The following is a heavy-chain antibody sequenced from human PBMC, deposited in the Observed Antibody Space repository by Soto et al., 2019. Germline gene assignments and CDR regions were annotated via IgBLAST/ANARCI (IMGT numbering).Heavy chain of an antibody. CDR2: ISWNSGSI. CDR3: AKDIAAAAGTYYYGMDV. CDR1: GFTFDDYA. Sequence: EVQLVESGGGLVQPGRSLRRSCAASGFTFDDYAMHWVRQAPGKGLEWVSGISWNSGSIGYADSVKGRFTISRDNAQNSLYLQMNSMRAEDTALYYCAKDIAAAAGTYYYGMDVWGKGPTVTVSS. J-gene: IGHJ6*04. V-gene: IGHV3-9*01. D-gene: IGHD6-13*01.